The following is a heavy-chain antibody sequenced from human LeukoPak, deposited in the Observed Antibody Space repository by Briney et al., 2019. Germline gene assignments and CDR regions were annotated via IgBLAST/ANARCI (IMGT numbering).Heavy chain of an antibody. J-gene: IGHJ3*01. CDR3: ARSNPNRNALDL. Sequence: GGSLRLSCAASGFTLNSYLMSWVRQAPWRGLEWVANIKKDGSEESYLDSVKGRFTVSRDNAKNSLFLQMNSLRGEDTAVYYCARSNPNRNALDLWGQGTMVTISS. CDR2: IKKDGSEE. D-gene: IGHD1-14*01. CDR1: GFTLNSYL. V-gene: IGHV3-7*01.